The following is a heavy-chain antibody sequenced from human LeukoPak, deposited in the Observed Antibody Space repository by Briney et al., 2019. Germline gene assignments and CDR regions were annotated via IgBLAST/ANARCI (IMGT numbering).Heavy chain of an antibody. CDR1: GFTFSSYA. V-gene: IGHV3-64*01. D-gene: IGHD1-1*01. J-gene: IGHJ4*02. CDR3: ARGGLERDPADY. Sequence: GGSLRLSCAASGFTFSSYAMHWVRQAPGKGLEYVSAISSNGGSTYYANSVKGRFTISRDNSKNTLYLQMGSLRAEDMAVYYCARGGLERDPADYWGQGTLVTVSS. CDR2: ISSNGGST.